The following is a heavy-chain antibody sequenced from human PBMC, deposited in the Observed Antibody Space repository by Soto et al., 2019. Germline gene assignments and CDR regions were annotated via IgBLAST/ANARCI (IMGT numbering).Heavy chain of an antibody. CDR2: ISASGHIT. Sequence: PGGSLRLSCAASGFTFNNYAINWVRQPPGRGLEWVSTISASGHITQYADSVKGRSTISRDNSKNTLYLQMNSLRAEDTAVYYCATRVVPTLGVFDIWGQGTLVTVSS. CDR3: ATRVVPTLGVFDI. V-gene: IGHV3-23*01. J-gene: IGHJ3*02. CDR1: GFTFNNYA. D-gene: IGHD1-26*01.